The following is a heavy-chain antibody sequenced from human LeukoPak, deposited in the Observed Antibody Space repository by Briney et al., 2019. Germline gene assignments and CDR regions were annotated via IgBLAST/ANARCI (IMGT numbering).Heavy chain of an antibody. D-gene: IGHD3-10*01. J-gene: IGHJ4*02. Sequence: PSETLSLTCAVYGGSFSGYYWSWIRQPPGKGLEWIGEINHSGSTNYNPSLKSRVTISVDTSKNQFSLKLSSVTAADTAVYYCARGESQIIWFGENYLDYWGQGTLVTVSS. CDR2: INHSGST. CDR1: GGSFSGYY. CDR3: ARGESQIIWFGENYLDY. V-gene: IGHV4-34*01.